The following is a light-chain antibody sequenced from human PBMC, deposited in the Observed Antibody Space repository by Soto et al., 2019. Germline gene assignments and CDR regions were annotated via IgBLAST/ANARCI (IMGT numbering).Light chain of an antibody. CDR1: SSDVGGYNY. CDR3: SSYTSSSTHV. Sequence: QSALTQPASVSGSPGQSITISCTGTSSDVGGYNYVSWYQQHPGKAPKLMIYDVSNRPSGISNRCSGSKSGNTPSLTISGLQAEDEADYYRSSYTSSSTHVFGTGTKLTVL. V-gene: IGLV2-14*01. CDR2: DVS. J-gene: IGLJ1*01.